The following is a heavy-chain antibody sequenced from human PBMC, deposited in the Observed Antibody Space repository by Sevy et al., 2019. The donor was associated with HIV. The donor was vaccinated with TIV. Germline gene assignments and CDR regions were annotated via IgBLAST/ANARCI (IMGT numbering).Heavy chain of an antibody. J-gene: IGHJ4*02. D-gene: IGHD3-9*01. CDR1: GFTFSSAW. CDR3: TTDTSTGYFDWLLDFDY. CDR2: IQSKTDGGTT. V-gene: IGHV3-15*01. Sequence: GGSLRLSCAASGFTFSSAWMSWVRQAPGKGLEWVGRIQSKTDGGTTDYAASVKGRFTISRDDSVNTLYLQMNSLTTEDTAVYYCTTDTSTGYFDWLLDFDYWGQGTLATVSS.